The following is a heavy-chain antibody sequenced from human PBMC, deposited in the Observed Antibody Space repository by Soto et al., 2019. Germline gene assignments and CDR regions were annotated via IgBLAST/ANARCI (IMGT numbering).Heavy chain of an antibody. CDR3: ARADCSSTSCYRYWFDP. CDR1: GGTFSSYA. CDR2: IIPIFGTA. V-gene: IGHV1-69*13. D-gene: IGHD2-2*01. Sequence: GASVKVSCKASGGTFSSYAISWVRQAPGQGPEWMGGIIPIFGTANYAQKFQGRVTITADESTSTAYMELSSLRSEDTAVYYCARADCSSTSCYRYWFDPWGQGTLVTVSS. J-gene: IGHJ5*02.